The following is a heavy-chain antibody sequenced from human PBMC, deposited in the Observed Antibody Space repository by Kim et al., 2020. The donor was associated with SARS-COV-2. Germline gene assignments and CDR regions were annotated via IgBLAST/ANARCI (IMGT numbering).Heavy chain of an antibody. D-gene: IGHD2-2*01. CDR3: ARHSGVGHIVVVPAAMDGMDV. CDR2: IDPSDSYT. CDR1: GYSFTSYW. J-gene: IGHJ6*02. V-gene: IGHV5-10-1*01. Sequence: GESLKISCKGSGYSFTSYWISWVRQMPGKGLEWMGRIDPSDSYTNYSPSFQGHVTISADKSISTAYLQWSSLKASDTAMYYCARHSGVGHIVVVPAAMDGMDVWGQGTTVTVSS.